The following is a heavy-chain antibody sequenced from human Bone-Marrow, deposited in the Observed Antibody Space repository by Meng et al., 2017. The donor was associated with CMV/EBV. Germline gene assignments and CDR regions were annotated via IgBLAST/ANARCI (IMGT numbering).Heavy chain of an antibody. CDR1: GGSISSGGYY. Sequence: SETLSLTCTVSGGSISSGGYYWSWIRQHPGKGLEWIGYIYYSGSTYYNPSLKSRVTISVDTSKNQFSLKLSSVTAADTAVYYCAREYGDYAWLDPWGQGTLVTVSS. D-gene: IGHD4-17*01. CDR2: IYYSGST. J-gene: IGHJ5*02. CDR3: AREYGDYAWLDP. V-gene: IGHV4-31*03.